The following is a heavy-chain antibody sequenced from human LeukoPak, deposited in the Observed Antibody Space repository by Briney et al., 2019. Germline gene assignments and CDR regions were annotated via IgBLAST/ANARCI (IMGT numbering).Heavy chain of an antibody. V-gene: IGHV1-69*13. CDR2: IIPIFGTA. CDR1: GGTFSSYA. CDR3: ARDLRYGNRYCSSTSCYPNWVDY. J-gene: IGHJ4*02. D-gene: IGHD2-2*01. Sequence: SVKVSCKASGGTFSSYAISWVRQAPGQGLEWMGGIIPIFGTANYAQKFQGRVMITADESTSTAYMELSSLRSEDTAVYYCARDLRYGNRYCSSTSCYPNWVDYWGQGTLVTVSS.